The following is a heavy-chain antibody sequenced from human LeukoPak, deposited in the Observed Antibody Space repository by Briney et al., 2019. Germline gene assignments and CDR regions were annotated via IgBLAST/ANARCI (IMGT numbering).Heavy chain of an antibody. D-gene: IGHD5-18*01. CDR3: ARARGYSYGGFDY. CDR1: GFTFSSSW. CDR2: IKHDAGEK. Sequence: PGGSLRLSCAASGFTFSSSWMTWVRQAPGKGLEWVANIKHDAGEKYYMDSVKGRFTISRDNALDSLYLQMSSLRVDDTAVYYCARARGYSYGGFDYWGQGTLVTVSS. J-gene: IGHJ4*02. V-gene: IGHV3-7*03.